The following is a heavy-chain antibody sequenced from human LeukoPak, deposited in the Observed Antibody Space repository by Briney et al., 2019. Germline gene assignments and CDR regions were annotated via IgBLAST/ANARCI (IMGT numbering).Heavy chain of an antibody. Sequence: GGSLRLSCAAFGFTFNAYPMNWVRQAPGKGLEWISYITHNSDSTYYADSVKGRFTISRDNAKNSLYLQMNSLRAEDTAVYYCVKDHDWALDFWGQGTLVTVSS. CDR2: ITHNSDST. D-gene: IGHD3-9*01. CDR3: VKDHDWALDF. J-gene: IGHJ4*02. V-gene: IGHV3-48*01. CDR1: GFTFNAYP.